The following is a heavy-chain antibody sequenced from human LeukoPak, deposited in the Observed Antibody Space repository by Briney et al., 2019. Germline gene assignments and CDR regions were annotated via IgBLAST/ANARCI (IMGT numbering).Heavy chain of an antibody. J-gene: IGHJ4*02. CDR1: GGSISSGSYY. D-gene: IGHD3-3*01. V-gene: IGHV4-61*02. Sequence: PSETLSLTCTVSGGSISSGSYYWSWIRQPAGKGLEWIGRIYTSGSTNYNPSLKSRVTISVDTSKNQFSLKLSSVTAADTAVYYCARERRGDFWSGGTSYFDYWGQGTLVTVSS. CDR2: IYTSGST. CDR3: ARERRGDFWSGGTSYFDY.